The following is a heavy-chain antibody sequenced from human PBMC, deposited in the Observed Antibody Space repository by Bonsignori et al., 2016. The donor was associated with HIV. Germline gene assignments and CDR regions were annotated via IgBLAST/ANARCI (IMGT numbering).Heavy chain of an antibody. CDR2: INHSGST. CDR3: ARIPDDYYGSGSSDY. D-gene: IGHD3-10*01. J-gene: IGHJ4*02. V-gene: IGHV4-34*01. Sequence: GSLRLSCAVYGGSFSGYYWSWIRQPPGKGLEWIGEINHSGSTNYNPSLKSRVTISVDTSKNQFSLKLSSVTAADTAVYYCARIPDDYYGSGSSDYWGQGTLVTVSS. CDR1: GGSFSGYY.